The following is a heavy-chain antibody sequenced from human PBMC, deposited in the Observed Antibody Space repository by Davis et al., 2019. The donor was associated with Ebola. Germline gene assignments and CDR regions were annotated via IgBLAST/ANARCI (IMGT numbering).Heavy chain of an antibody. J-gene: IGHJ4*02. CDR3: AKSPCSGGACSIDY. D-gene: IGHD2-15*01. CDR2: ISRTSNYI. Sequence: GESLKISCAASGFTFSSYSMNWVRQAPGKGLEWVSSISRTSNYIYYADSLKGRFTISRDNAKNSTYLQMNSLRAEDTAIYYCAKSPCSGGACSIDYWGQGTLVSVSS. V-gene: IGHV3-21*01. CDR1: GFTFSSYS.